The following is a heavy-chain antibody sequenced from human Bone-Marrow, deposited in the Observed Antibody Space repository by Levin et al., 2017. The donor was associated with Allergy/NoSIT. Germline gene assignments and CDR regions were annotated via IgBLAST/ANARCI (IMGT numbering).Heavy chain of an antibody. CDR1: GGSISSYY. CDR3: ARGEYCSGGSCHFDY. Sequence: ESLKISCTVSGGSISSYYWSWIRQPPGKGLEWIGYIYYSGSTNYNPSLKSRVTISVDTSKNQFSLKLSSVTAADTAVYYCARGEYCSGGSCHFDYWGQGTLVTVSS. D-gene: IGHD2-15*01. CDR2: IYYSGST. V-gene: IGHV4-59*01. J-gene: IGHJ4*02.